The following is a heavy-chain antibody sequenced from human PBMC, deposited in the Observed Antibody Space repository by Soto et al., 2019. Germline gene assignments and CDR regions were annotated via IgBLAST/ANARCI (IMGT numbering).Heavy chain of an antibody. CDR2: ISGYSDKR. CDR3: ASGWFGEFVYYFDY. CDR1: GYTFNTFG. Sequence: GASVKVSCKASGYTFNTFGITWVRQAPGQGLEWMGCISGYSDKRDYSRKLQGRVTITTDTSTSTAHMELRSLGSEDTAVYYCASGWFGEFVYYFDYWGQGTLVTVS. D-gene: IGHD3-10*01. V-gene: IGHV1-18*01. J-gene: IGHJ4*02.